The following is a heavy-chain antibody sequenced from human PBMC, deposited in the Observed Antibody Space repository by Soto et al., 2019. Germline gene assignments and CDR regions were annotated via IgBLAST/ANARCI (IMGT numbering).Heavy chain of an antibody. J-gene: IGHJ5*02. D-gene: IGHD2-8*01. CDR1: GYTFTSYG. CDR2: ISAYNGNT. Sequence: ASVKVSCKASGYTFTSYGISWVRQAPGQGLEWMGWISAYNGNTNYAQKLQGRVTMTTDTSTSTAYMELRSLRSDDTAVYYCARGFFCFNGAASTKIYTLPCARGTVVPVSA. CDR3: ARGFFCFNGAASTKIYTLP. V-gene: IGHV1-18*01.